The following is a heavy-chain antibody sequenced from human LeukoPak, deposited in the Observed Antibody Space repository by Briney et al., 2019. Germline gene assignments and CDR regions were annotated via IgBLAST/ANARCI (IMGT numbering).Heavy chain of an antibody. CDR3: VRHGSWTFAY. CDR1: GFTFSSSW. CDR2: INPDGTEK. D-gene: IGHD6-13*01. Sequence: GGSLRLSCASSGFTFSSSWMTWVRQAPGKGLECLADINPDGTEKYYVDSVKGRFTISRDNAKNSLYLQMNSLRAEDTAVYYCVRHGSWTFAYWGQGTLVAVSS. J-gene: IGHJ4*02. V-gene: IGHV3-7*04.